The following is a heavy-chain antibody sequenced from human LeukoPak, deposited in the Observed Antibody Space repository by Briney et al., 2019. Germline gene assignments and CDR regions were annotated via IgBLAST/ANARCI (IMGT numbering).Heavy chain of an antibody. D-gene: IGHD1-14*01. Sequence: SETLSLTCAVYGGSFSGYYWSWIRQPPGKGLEWIGEINHSGSTNYNPSLKSRVTISVDTSKNQFSLNLSSVTAAATAVYYCTSQTVARWFDPWGQGTLVTVSS. J-gene: IGHJ5*02. CDR2: INHSGST. V-gene: IGHV4-34*01. CDR3: TSQTVARWFDP. CDR1: GGSFSGYY.